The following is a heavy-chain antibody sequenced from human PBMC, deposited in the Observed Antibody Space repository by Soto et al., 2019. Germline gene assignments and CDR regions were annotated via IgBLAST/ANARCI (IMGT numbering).Heavy chain of an antibody. CDR3: ATDRRLIAATGTNFYYYGMDI. J-gene: IGHJ6*02. CDR1: GFTFSNAW. V-gene: IGHV3-15*07. D-gene: IGHD6-13*01. Sequence: GGSLRLSCAASGFTFSNAWMNWVRQAPGKGLEWVGRIKSKTDGGTTEYAAPVKGRFIISRDDSINTLYLQMNSLKTEDPAVYYCATDRRLIAATGTNFYYYGMDIWGQGTTVTVSS. CDR2: IKSKTDGGTT.